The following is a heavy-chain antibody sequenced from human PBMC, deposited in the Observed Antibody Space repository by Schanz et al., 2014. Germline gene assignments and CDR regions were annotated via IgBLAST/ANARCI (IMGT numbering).Heavy chain of an antibody. D-gene: IGHD2-15*01. V-gene: IGHV3-66*01. CDR2: IYGGST. Sequence: EVQLLESGGGLVQPGGYLTLSCAASGFTFSSYLMSWVRQAPGKGLEWVSFIYGGSTYYTDSVKGRFTISRDNSKNTLSLKMNSLRAEDTALYYCAKDPHKEYGGKPQTFDIWGQGTMVTVSS. CDR1: GFTFSSYL. J-gene: IGHJ3*02. CDR3: AKDPHKEYGGKPQTFDI.